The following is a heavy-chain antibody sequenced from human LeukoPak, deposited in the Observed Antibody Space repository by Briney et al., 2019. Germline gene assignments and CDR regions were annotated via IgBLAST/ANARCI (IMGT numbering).Heavy chain of an antibody. Sequence: TGGSLRLSCAASGFTFSSYWMHWVRQAPGKGLVWVSRINSDGSTTSYADSVMGRFTISRDNAKNTLYLQMNSLRAEDTAVYYCARVIYSGWEGELSHWGQGTLVTVSS. V-gene: IGHV3-74*01. CDR1: GFTFSSYW. D-gene: IGHD6-19*01. CDR2: INSDGSTT. CDR3: ARVIYSGWEGELSH. J-gene: IGHJ4*02.